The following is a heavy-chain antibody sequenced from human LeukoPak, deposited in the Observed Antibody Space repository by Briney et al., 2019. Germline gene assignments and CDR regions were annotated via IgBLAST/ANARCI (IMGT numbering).Heavy chain of an antibody. CDR2: IIPIFGTA. Sequence: ASVKVSCKASGGTFSSYAISWVRQAPGQGLEWMGGIIPIFGTANYAQKFQGRVTITADKSTSTAYMELSSLRSEDTAVYYCASAVAGGEYDYWGQGTLVTVSS. D-gene: IGHD6-19*01. J-gene: IGHJ4*02. CDR3: ASAVAGGEYDY. V-gene: IGHV1-69*06. CDR1: GGTFSSYA.